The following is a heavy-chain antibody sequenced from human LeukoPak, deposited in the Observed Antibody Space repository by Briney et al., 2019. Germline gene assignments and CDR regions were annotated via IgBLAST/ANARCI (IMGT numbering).Heavy chain of an antibody. Sequence: PGGSLRLSCAASGFTFDDYAMHWVRQAPGKGLEWVSGISWNSGSIGYADSVKGRFTISRDNAKNSLYLQMNSLRAEDTALYYCAKDVTWYAREYYFDYWGQGTLVTVSS. CDR2: ISWNSGSI. J-gene: IGHJ4*02. CDR3: AKDVTWYAREYYFDY. V-gene: IGHV3-9*01. CDR1: GFTFDDYA. D-gene: IGHD6-13*01.